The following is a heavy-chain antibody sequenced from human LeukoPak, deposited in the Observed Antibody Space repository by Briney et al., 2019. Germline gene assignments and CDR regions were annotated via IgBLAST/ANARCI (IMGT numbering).Heavy chain of an antibody. CDR3: AGGASSTVHY. J-gene: IGHJ4*02. CDR1: GLTFSTYW. CDR2: INGDGSL. Sequence: GGSLRLSCAASGLTFSTYWMHWVRQAPGKGLVWVSRINGDGSLSYADSVKGRCTISRDNTNNMLYLQMNSLRAEDTAVYYCAGGASSTVHYWGQGTLVTVSS. V-gene: IGHV3-74*01. D-gene: IGHD6-13*01.